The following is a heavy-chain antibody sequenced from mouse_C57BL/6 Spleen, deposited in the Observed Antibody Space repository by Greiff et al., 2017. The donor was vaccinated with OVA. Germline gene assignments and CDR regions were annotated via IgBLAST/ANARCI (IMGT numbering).Heavy chain of an antibody. CDR3: ATWIYDGYYEGY. CDR2: IHPNSGST. J-gene: IGHJ2*01. CDR1: GYTFTSYW. Sequence: QVHVKQPGAELVKPGASVKLSCKASGYTFTSYWMHWVKQRPGQGLEWIGMIHPNSGSTNYNEKFKSKATLTVDKSSSTAYMQLSSLTSEDSAVYYCATWIYDGYYEGYWGQGTTLTVSS. V-gene: IGHV1-64*01. D-gene: IGHD2-3*01.